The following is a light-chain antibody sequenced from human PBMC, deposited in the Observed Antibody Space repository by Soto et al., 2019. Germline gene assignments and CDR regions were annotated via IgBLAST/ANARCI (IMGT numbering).Light chain of an antibody. V-gene: IGKV3-20*01. CDR1: QSVSSSF. CDR2: GAS. J-gene: IGKJ4*02. CDR3: QLYDSSLT. Sequence: DIVLTQSPASLSLPPGERATLSCRASQSVSSSFLAWYQQKPGQAPRLLIYGASRRATGIADRFTGSGSGTDFTPTTSGLEPEDYAADYCQLYDSSLTFGVGTKV.